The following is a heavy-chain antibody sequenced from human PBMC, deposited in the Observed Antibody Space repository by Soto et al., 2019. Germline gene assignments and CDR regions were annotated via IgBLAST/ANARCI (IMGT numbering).Heavy chain of an antibody. CDR2: IYYSGST. J-gene: IGHJ4*02. Sequence: QVQLQESGPGLVKPSETLSLTCTVSGGSISSYYWSWIRQPPGKGLEWIGYIYYSGSTNYNPSLKSRVTISVDTSKNQFSLKLSSVTAADTAVYYCASGSGSYHLHFGYWGQGTLVTVSS. V-gene: IGHV4-59*01. CDR1: GGSISSYY. D-gene: IGHD1-26*01. CDR3: ASGSGSYHLHFGY.